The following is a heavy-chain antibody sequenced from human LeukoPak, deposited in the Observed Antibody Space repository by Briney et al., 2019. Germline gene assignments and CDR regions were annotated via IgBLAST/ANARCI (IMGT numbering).Heavy chain of an antibody. V-gene: IGHV3-23*01. CDR3: AKEGYSLKDY. D-gene: IGHD5-18*01. CDR2: ITSAGST. Sequence: GGSLRLSCAASGFTFGTYAMTWVRQAPGKGLEWISTITSAGSTHYADSVKGRFTISRDNSKNTLYLQMNSLRAEDTAVYYCAKEGYSLKDYWGQGTLVTVSS. J-gene: IGHJ4*02. CDR1: GFTFGTYA.